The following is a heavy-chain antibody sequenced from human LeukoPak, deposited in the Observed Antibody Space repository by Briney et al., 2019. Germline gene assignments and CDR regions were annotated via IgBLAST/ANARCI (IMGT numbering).Heavy chain of an antibody. CDR2: IYYSGST. J-gene: IGHJ4*02. CDR3: ARGGGYDSFDY. D-gene: IGHD5-12*01. V-gene: IGHV4-39*01. Sequence: SETLSLTCTVSGGSISSSSYYWGWIRQPPGKGLEWIGSIYYSGSTYYNPPLKSRVTISVDTSKNQFSLKLSSVTAADTAVYYCARGGGYDSFDYWGQGTLVTVSS. CDR1: GGSISSSSYY.